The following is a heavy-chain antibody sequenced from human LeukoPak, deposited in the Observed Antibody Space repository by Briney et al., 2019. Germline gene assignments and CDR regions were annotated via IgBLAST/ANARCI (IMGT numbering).Heavy chain of an antibody. D-gene: IGHD3-22*01. Sequence: SETLSLTCTVSGGSISSYYWTWIRQPPGMGLEWIGYIYDSGSTNYNPSLKSRVTISVDTSKNQFSLKLSSETAADTAVYYCARGYYYDASGYYRSFDYWGQGTLVTVSS. J-gene: IGHJ4*02. V-gene: IGHV4-59*01. CDR2: IYDSGST. CDR3: ARGYYYDASGYYRSFDY. CDR1: GGSISSYY.